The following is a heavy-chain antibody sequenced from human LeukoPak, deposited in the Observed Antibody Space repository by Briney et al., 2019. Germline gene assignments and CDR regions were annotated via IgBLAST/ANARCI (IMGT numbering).Heavy chain of an antibody. D-gene: IGHD3/OR15-3a*01. Sequence: ASVKVSCKASGYTFTRYGISWVRQAPGQGLEWMGWISAYNGNTNYAQKLQGGVTMTTDTSTSTAYMELRSLRSDDTAVYYCARDLRGTGPGLDGMDVWGQGTTVTVSS. CDR1: GYTFTRYG. CDR3: ARDLRGTGPGLDGMDV. V-gene: IGHV1-18*01. CDR2: ISAYNGNT. J-gene: IGHJ6*02.